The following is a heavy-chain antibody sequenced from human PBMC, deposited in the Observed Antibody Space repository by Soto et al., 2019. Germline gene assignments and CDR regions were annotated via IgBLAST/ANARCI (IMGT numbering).Heavy chain of an antibody. D-gene: IGHD3-16*01. CDR1: GGTFSSYA. CDR3: ARHLWGGKPPYYYYGMDV. J-gene: IGHJ6*02. CDR2: IIPIFGTA. V-gene: IGHV1-69*01. Sequence: QVQLVQSGAEVKKPGSSVKVSCKASGGTFSSYAISWVRQAPGQGLEWMGGIIPIFGTANYAQKFQGRVTITADESTSTAYMELSSLRSEDTAVYYCARHLWGGKPPYYYYGMDVWGQGTTVTVSS.